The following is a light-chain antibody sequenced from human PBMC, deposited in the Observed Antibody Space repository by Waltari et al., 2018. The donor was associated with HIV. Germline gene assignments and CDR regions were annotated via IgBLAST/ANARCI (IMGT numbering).Light chain of an antibody. V-gene: IGKV3-20*01. CDR2: GTF. CDR3: QHYGTSRFT. CDR1: HRVTTRC. J-gene: IGKJ3*01. Sequence: RASHRVTTRCLAWCHQNPGQAPRLLIYGTFSRATGIPDRFSGSGSGTDFTLTISRLEPEDFAVYYCQHYGTSRFTFGPGTKVDIK.